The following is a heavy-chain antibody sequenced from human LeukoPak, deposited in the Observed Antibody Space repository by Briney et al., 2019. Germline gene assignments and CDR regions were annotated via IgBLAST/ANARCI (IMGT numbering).Heavy chain of an antibody. CDR1: GYIFTSYG. CDR3: ARDALEWELLVSAFDI. V-gene: IGHV1-18*01. D-gene: IGHD1-26*01. CDR2: ISAYNGNT. J-gene: IGHJ3*02. Sequence: ASVKVSCKASGYIFTSYGISWVRQAPGQGLEWMGWISAYNGNTNYAQKLQGRVTMTTDTSTSTAYMELRSLRSDDTAVYYCARDALEWELLVSAFDIWGQGTMVTVSS.